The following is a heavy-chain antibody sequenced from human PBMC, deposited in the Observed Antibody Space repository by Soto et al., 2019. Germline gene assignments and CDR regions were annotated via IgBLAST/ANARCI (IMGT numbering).Heavy chain of an antibody. V-gene: IGHV3-15*01. D-gene: IGHD3-10*01. CDR3: STGFGENGESY. CDR2: MTTTREGGTT. CDR1: GFTFSNVW. J-gene: IGHJ4*02. Sequence: ESGGGLVKPGGSLRLSCAASGFTFSNVWMSWARQAPGKGLEWLGRMTTTREGGTTNYSAPVKGRFTFSRDDSKNTLYLQMNTLKTDDTAVYYCSTGFGENGESYWGQGTLVTVSS.